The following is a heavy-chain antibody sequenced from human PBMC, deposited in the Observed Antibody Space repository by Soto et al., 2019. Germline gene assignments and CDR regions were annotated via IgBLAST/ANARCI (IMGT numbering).Heavy chain of an antibody. CDR3: ARSRKYYDFWSGYYLA. D-gene: IGHD3-3*01. V-gene: IGHV1-18*01. J-gene: IGHJ6*02. Sequence: SVKVSCKASGYTFTSYGISWVRQAPGQGLEWMGWISAYNGNTNYAQKLQGRVTMTTDTSTSTAYMELRSLRSDDTAVYYCARSRKYYDFWSGYYLAWGQGTTVTVSS. CDR2: ISAYNGNT. CDR1: GYTFTSYG.